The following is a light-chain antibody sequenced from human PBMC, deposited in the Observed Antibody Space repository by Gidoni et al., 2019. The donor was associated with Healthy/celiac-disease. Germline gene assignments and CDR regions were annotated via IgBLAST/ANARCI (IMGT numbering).Light chain of an antibody. J-gene: IGKJ1*01. CDR2: GAS. V-gene: IGKV3-20*01. CDR3: QQYDSSSWT. CDR1: QSVSSSY. Sequence: EIVLTKSPGTLSLSPGERATLSCRASQSVSSSYLAWYQQKPGQAPRLLIYGASSRATGIPDRFSGSGSGTDFTLTISRLEPEDFAVYYCQQYDSSSWTFXXXTKVEIK.